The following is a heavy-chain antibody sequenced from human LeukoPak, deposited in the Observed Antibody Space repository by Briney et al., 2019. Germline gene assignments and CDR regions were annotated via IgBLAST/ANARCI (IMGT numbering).Heavy chain of an antibody. Sequence: ASVKVSCKASGYTFTGYYMHWVRQAPGQGLEWIGWINPNSGGTNYAQKFQGRVTMTRDTSISTAYMELSRLRSDDTALYYCAKDSEIMTTTGTDYWGQGTLVTVSS. CDR2: INPNSGGT. V-gene: IGHV1-2*02. CDR1: GYTFTGYY. D-gene: IGHD4-11*01. J-gene: IGHJ4*02. CDR3: AKDSEIMTTTGTDY.